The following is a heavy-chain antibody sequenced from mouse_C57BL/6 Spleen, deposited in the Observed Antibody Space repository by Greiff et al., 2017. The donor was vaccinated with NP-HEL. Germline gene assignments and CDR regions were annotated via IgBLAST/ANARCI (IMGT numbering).Heavy chain of an antibody. D-gene: IGHD2-1*01. Sequence: VQLQQPGAELVKPGASVKLSCKASGYTFTSYWMHWVKQRPGRGLEWIGGIDPNSGGTRYNEKFKSKATLTVDKPSSTAYMQLSSLTSEDSAVDYCARESYYGNYAWFAYWGQGTLVTVSA. CDR1: GYTFTSYW. CDR3: ARESYYGNYAWFAY. J-gene: IGHJ3*01. V-gene: IGHV1-72*01. CDR2: IDPNSGGT.